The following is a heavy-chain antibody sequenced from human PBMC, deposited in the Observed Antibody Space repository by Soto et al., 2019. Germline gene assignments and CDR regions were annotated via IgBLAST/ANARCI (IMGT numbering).Heavy chain of an antibody. D-gene: IGHD1-1*01. CDR3: ARGERNALYGGGWFDP. CDR1: GYTFTGYY. CDR2: INPYTGST. Sequence: QVQLVQSGAEVKKPGASVRVSCKASGYTFTGYYIHWIRQAPGQGLEWMGWINPYTGSTNYAQRFQGGVAMTRYTSISTAYMELSRETSDDTAVYYCARGERNALYGGGWFDPWGQGTLVTVSS. J-gene: IGHJ5*02. V-gene: IGHV1-2*02.